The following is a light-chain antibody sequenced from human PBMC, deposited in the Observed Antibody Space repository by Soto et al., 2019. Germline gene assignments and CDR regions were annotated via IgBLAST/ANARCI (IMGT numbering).Light chain of an antibody. Sequence: QAVVTQPPSVSGAPGQRVTISCTGGSSNIGAGYDVHWYQELPGTAPKLLIYGNSNRPSGVPARFSGSKSGTSASLAITGLQAEDEAAYYCQSYDNSLGGYVLFGGGTKLTVL. CDR1: SSNIGAGYD. V-gene: IGLV1-40*01. CDR3: QSYDNSLGGYVL. CDR2: GNS. J-gene: IGLJ2*01.